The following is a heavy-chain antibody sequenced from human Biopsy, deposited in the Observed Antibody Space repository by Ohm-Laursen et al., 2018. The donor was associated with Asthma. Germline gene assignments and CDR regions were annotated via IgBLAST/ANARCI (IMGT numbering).Heavy chain of an antibody. CDR1: GGSMTSGGHT. V-gene: IGHV4-31*03. J-gene: IGHJ4*02. D-gene: IGHD2-15*01. CDR2: IFDSEGS. Sequence: TLSLTCTVSGGSMTSGGHTWNWIRQIPGKGLECIGYIFDSEGSYYNPSLKSRVMISLDTSQNQFSLSLNSVTAADTAVYFCARGSGLYPESPFDYWGQGTLVTVSS. CDR3: ARGSGLYPESPFDY.